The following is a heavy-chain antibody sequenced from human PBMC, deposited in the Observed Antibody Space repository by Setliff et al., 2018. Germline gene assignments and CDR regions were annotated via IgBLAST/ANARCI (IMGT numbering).Heavy chain of an antibody. D-gene: IGHD6-19*01. Sequence: SETLSLTCTVSGGSISSYYWSWIRQPAGKGLEWIGHIYIDGSANYNPSLKSRVTMSIDTSKDQFSLKLNSVTAADMAVYYCAREQWLDPPGYYYMDVWAKGTTVTVSS. CDR2: IYIDGSA. CDR1: GGSISSYY. V-gene: IGHV4-4*07. J-gene: IGHJ6*03. CDR3: AREQWLDPPGYYYMDV.